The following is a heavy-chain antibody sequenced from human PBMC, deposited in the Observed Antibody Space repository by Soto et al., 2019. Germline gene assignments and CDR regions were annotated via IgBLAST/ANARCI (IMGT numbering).Heavy chain of an antibody. Sequence: GESLKISCNGSGYSFTSYWIGWVRQMPGKGLEWMGIIYPCYSDTRYSPSFQGQVTISADQSISTAYLQCSSLKASDTAMYYCERVDTAGYSYYGMDVWGQGTTVTVSS. J-gene: IGHJ6*02. CDR3: ERVDTAGYSYYGMDV. V-gene: IGHV5-51*01. CDR1: GYSFTSYW. CDR2: IYPCYSDT. D-gene: IGHD5-18*01.